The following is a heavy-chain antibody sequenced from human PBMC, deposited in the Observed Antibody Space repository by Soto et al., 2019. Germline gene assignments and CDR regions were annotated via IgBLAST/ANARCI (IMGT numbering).Heavy chain of an antibody. D-gene: IGHD3-3*01. CDR3: AKKVTIYAVDPADY. V-gene: IGHV3-23*01. CDR1: GFTFSNYG. Sequence: GRSLRLSCAASGFTFSNYGMSWVRQAPGKGLEWVSVMSGSGDDAYYADSVKGRFTISRDNSKNTLYLQMNSLRAEDTAVYFCAKKVTIYAVDPADYWGQGTQVTVSS. J-gene: IGHJ4*02. CDR2: MSGSGDDA.